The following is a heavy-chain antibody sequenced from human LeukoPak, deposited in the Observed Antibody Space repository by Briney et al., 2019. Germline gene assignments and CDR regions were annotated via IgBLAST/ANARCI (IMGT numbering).Heavy chain of an antibody. CDR3: ARELSFYFDY. Sequence: PGGSLRLSCAASGFTFSSYWMHWVRQAPGKGLLWVSRINSDGSVTTYADSVKGRFTISRDNAKNTLYLQMNSLRAEDTAVYYCARELSFYFDYWGQGTLVTVSS. CDR2: INSDGSVT. V-gene: IGHV3-74*01. D-gene: IGHD3-16*02. CDR1: GFTFSSYW. J-gene: IGHJ4*02.